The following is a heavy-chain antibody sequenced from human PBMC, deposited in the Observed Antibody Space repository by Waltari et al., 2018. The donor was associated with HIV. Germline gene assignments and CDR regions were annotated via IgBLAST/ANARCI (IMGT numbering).Heavy chain of an antibody. Sequence: QVQLQQWGAGLLKPSETLSLTCVVYDGSFSGYYWSWIRQPPGKGLEWIGEINHSGSTNYNPSLKSRVTISVDTSKNHFSLKLSSVIAADTAVYYCASVFSSDGMDVWGQGTTVTVSS. V-gene: IGHV4-34*01. J-gene: IGHJ6*02. D-gene: IGHD3-10*01. CDR1: DGSFSGYY. CDR2: INHSGST. CDR3: ASVFSSDGMDV.